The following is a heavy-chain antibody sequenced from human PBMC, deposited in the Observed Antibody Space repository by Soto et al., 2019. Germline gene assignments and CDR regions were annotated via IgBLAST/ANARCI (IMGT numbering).Heavy chain of an antibody. V-gene: IGHV2-5*02. CDR2: IYWDDER. CDR3: LPFYADPPAEYFQH. D-gene: IGHD3-16*01. CDR1: VFSLSTSGVG. Sequence: ESGPSLVNPTQTLTLTCTLSVFSLSTSGVGVGWIRQPPGKALEWLALIYWDDERRYNPSLKTRLTITKDISKNQAVLTMTNMDPVDTATYYCLPFYADPPAEYFQHWGQGTQVTVSS. J-gene: IGHJ1*01.